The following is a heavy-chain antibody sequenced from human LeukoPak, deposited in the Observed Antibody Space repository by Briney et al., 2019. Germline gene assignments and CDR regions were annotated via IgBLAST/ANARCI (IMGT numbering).Heavy chain of an antibody. J-gene: IGHJ3*02. V-gene: IGHV3-74*01. CDR2: INSDGSST. CDR3: ARVRYYDSSGYFKIPHDAFDI. D-gene: IGHD3-22*01. Sequence: GGSLRLSCAASGFTFSSYWMHWVRQAPGKGLVWVSRINSDGSSTSYADSVKGRFTISRDNAKNTLYLQMKSLRAEDTAVYYCARVRYYDSSGYFKIPHDAFDIWGQGTMVTVSS. CDR1: GFTFSSYW.